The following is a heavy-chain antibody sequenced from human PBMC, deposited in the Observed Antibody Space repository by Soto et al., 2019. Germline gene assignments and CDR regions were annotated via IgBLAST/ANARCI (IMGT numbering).Heavy chain of an antibody. J-gene: IGHJ4*02. CDR2: IYSGGST. V-gene: IGHV3-53*01. D-gene: IGHD5-18*01. CDR3: ARSGYKYGPFDY. Sequence: EVQLVKSGGGLIQTGGSLRLSCAASGFTVSSNYMSWVRQAPGKGLEWVSVIYSGGSTYYADSVKGRFTISRDNSKNTLYLQRHSLRAEDTAVYYCARSGYKYGPFDYWGQGTLVTVSS. CDR1: GFTVSSNY.